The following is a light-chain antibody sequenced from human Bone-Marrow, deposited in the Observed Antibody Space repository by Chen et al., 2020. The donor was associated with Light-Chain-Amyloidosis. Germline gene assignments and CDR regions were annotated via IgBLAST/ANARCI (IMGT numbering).Light chain of an antibody. CDR3: QVWDRSSDSPV. J-gene: IGLJ3*02. Sequence: SYVLTQPSSVSVAPGQKATIACGGNNIGSTSVHWYQQTPGQAPLLVVYEYSDRPSGIPDRVSGSNSGITATLTISSGEAGDEADDYWQVWDRSSDSPVFGGGIKLTVL. CDR2: EYS. V-gene: IGLV3-21*02. CDR1: NIGSTS.